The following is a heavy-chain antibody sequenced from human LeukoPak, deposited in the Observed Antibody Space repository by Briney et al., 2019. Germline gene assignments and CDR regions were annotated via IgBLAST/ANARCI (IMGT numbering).Heavy chain of an antibody. CDR1: GYTFTGYY. J-gene: IGHJ3*02. V-gene: IGHV1-2*04. Sequence: ASVKVSCKASGYTFTGYYMHWVRQAPGQGLEWMGWINPNSGGTNYAQKFQGWVTMARDTSISTAYMELSRLRSDDTAVYYCVRGFFCTGGSCYSDALDIWGQGTMVTVS. CDR2: INPNSGGT. CDR3: VRGFFCTGGSCYSDALDI. D-gene: IGHD2-15*01.